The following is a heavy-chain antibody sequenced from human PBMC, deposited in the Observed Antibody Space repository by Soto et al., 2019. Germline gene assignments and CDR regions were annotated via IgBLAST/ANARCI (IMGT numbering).Heavy chain of an antibody. D-gene: IGHD2-15*01. CDR3: ARDLGGWPDY. Sequence: ASVKVSCKASGYTFTAHAMHWVRQAPGQGLEWMGWINTGKGDTKYSQKFQGRITITRDTSASTTYMELSSLKSEDTAVYYCARDLGGWPDYWGQGTLVTVSS. CDR2: INTGKGDT. CDR1: GYTFTAHA. V-gene: IGHV1-3*04. J-gene: IGHJ4*02.